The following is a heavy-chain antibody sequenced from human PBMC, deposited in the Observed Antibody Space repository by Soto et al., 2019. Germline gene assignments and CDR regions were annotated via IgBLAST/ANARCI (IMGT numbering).Heavy chain of an antibody. CDR1: GDSISGGASF. D-gene: IGHD2-2*01. J-gene: IGHJ5*02. Sequence: SETLSLTCTVSGDSISGGASFWSWIRQPPGKGLEWIANVYYSGSSYYNPSLKSRLTTSVDTTKNQFSLQLKSMTAADTAVYYCAKLSCTSSTCYFPGWFDPWGQGTLVTVSS. CDR3: AKLSCTSSTCYFPGWFDP. V-gene: IGHV4-31*03. CDR2: VYYSGSS.